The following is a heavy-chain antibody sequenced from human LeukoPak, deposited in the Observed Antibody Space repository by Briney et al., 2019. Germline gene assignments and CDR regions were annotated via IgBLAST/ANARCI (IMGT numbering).Heavy chain of an antibody. V-gene: IGHV3-30*04. CDR3: ARPVVPAATYDAFDI. CDR2: ISYDGSNK. Sequence: GGSLRLSCAASGFTFSSYAMHGGRRAPGKGLEWWAVISYDGSNKYYADSVKGRFTISRDNSKNTLYLQMNSLRAEDTAVYYCARPVVPAATYDAFDIWGQGTMVTVSS. J-gene: IGHJ3*02. CDR1: GFTFSSYA. D-gene: IGHD2-2*01.